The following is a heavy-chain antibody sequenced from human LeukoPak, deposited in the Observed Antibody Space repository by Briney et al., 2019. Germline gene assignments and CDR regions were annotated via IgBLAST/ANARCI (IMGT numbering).Heavy chain of an antibody. CDR1: GCTFTSYA. D-gene: IGHD4-11*01. CDR3: ARSVTGPHYYYYYMHV. J-gene: IGHJ6*03. Sequence: ASVKVSCKAAGCTFTSYAISWGRQAPGQGLGWMGRISPIFGTANYAQKFQGRVTITTDESTSTAYMELSSLRPEDTAVYYCARSVTGPHYYYYYMHVWGKGTTVTVSS. V-gene: IGHV1-69*05. CDR2: ISPIFGTA.